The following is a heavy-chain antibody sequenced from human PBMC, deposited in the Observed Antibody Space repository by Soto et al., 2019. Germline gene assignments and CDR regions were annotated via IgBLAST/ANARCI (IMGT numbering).Heavy chain of an antibody. Sequence: QLQLQESGPGLVRPSGTLSLTCAVSGGFTSTNNWWSWVRQPPGKGLEWIGDAYHSGSTEYNPSLKSRVSISVYKSKNQSSLKLTSATAADTAVYYCARSPPSSYYGGSGTFDYWGQGTLVTVSS. D-gene: IGHD3-10*01. CDR2: AYHSGST. J-gene: IGHJ4*02. CDR1: GGFTSTNNW. V-gene: IGHV4-4*02. CDR3: ARSPPSSYYGGSGTFDY.